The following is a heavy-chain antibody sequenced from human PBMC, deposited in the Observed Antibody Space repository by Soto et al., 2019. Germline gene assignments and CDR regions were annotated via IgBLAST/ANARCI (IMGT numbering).Heavy chain of an antibody. CDR3: AISSSPDY. CDR1: GFTFRSYD. D-gene: IGHD6-13*01. Sequence: QVQLVESGGGVVQPGRSLRLSCAASGFTFRSYDMHWVRQAPGKGLEWVAVISHDSINENYAYSVKGRFFISRDNSKNTLYLQINSLRVEDTAVYYCAISSSPDYWGQGTLVIVSS. CDR2: ISHDSINE. J-gene: IGHJ4*02. V-gene: IGHV3-30*03.